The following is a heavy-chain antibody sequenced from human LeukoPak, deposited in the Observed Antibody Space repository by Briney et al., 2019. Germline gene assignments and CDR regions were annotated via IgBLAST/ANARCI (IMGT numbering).Heavy chain of an antibody. D-gene: IGHD4-17*01. CDR1: GYTFTGYY. V-gene: IGHV1-2*02. CDR3: ARTLSTVTAHDAFDI. Sequence: GASVKVSCKASGYTFTGYYMHWVRQAPGQGLEWMGWINPNSGGTNYAQKFQGRVTMTRDTSISTAYMELSRLRSDDTAVYYCARTLSTVTAHDAFDIWGQGTMVTVSS. J-gene: IGHJ3*02. CDR2: INPNSGGT.